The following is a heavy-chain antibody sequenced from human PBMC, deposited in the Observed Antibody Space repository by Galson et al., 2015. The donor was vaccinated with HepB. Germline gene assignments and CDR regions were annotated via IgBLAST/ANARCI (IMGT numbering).Heavy chain of an antibody. CDR3: AKGSGLDYDFWSGSYYYYYYMDV. Sequence: SLRLSCAASGFTFSSYAMSWVRQAPGKGLEWVSAISGSGGSTYYADSVKGRFTISRDNSKNTLYLQMNSLRAEDTAVYYCAKGSGLDYDFWSGSYYYYYYMDVWGKGTTVTVSS. CDR1: GFTFSSYA. D-gene: IGHD3-3*01. CDR2: ISGSGGST. V-gene: IGHV3-23*01. J-gene: IGHJ6*03.